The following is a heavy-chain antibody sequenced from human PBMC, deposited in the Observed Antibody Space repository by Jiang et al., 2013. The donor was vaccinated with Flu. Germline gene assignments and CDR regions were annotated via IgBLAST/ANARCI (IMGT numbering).Heavy chain of an antibody. CDR1: GGSISSYY. Sequence: TCTVSGGSISSYYWSWIRQPAGKGLEWIGRIYTSGSTNXNPSLKSRVTMSVDTSKNQFSLRLSSVTAADTAVYYCAREEAFGDRALYYYYAMDVWGQGTTVTVSS. V-gene: IGHV4-4*07. CDR3: AREEAFGDRALYYYYAMDV. D-gene: IGHD3-10*01. CDR2: IYTSGST. J-gene: IGHJ6*02.